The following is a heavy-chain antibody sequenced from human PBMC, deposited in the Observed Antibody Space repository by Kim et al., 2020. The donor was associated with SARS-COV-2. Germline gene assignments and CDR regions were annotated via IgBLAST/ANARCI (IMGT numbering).Heavy chain of an antibody. D-gene: IGHD3-10*01. Sequence: GGSLRLSCAASGFTFSSYGMHWVRQAPGKGLEWVAVIWYDGSNKYYADSVKGRFTISRDNSKNTLYLQMNSLRAEDTAVYYCAKERNYYGSGSFDYLGQGTLVTVSS. CDR3: AKERNYYGSGSFDY. CDR1: GFTFSSYG. V-gene: IGHV3-33*06. CDR2: IWYDGSNK. J-gene: IGHJ4*02.